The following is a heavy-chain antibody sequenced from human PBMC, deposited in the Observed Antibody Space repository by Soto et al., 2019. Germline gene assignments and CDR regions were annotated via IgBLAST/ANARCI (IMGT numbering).Heavy chain of an antibody. V-gene: IGHV4-34*01. Sequence: SETLSLTCEVYGGSPNAYYWTWIRQAPGKGLEWIGEINHSGKIHYNPSLESRLSISADTSKRQFSLTLTSVTAADAAMYYCVTSNNLFHSYYDNWGQGTLVTVYS. J-gene: IGHJ4*02. D-gene: IGHD1-1*01. CDR1: GGSPNAYY. CDR2: INHSGKI. CDR3: VTSNNLFHSYYDN.